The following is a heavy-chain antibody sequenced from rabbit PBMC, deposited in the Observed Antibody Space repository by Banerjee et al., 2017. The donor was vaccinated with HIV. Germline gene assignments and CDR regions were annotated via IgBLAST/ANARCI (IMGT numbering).Heavy chain of an antibody. Sequence: QEQLEESGGGLVKPEGSLTLTCKASGFTLSNYWICWVRQAPGKGLEWIACIYTGDGNTHYASWAKGRFTISKTSSTVDLKMTSLTAADTATHFCARDLAGVIGWNFNLWGPGTLVTVS. CDR2: IYTGDGNT. CDR1: GFTLSNYW. J-gene: IGHJ4*01. V-gene: IGHV1S45*01. D-gene: IGHD4-1*01. CDR3: ARDLAGVIGWNFNL.